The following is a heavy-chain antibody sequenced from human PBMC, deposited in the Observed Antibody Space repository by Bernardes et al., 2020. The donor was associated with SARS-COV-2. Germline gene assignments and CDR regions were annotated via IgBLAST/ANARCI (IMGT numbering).Heavy chain of an antibody. CDR2: IFFAVSNE. Sequence: GPFRLSFEAAVFSLSDYGMHWVRPAPGKGLEWVAGIFFAVSNEYYADSVKGRFTISRDNFRNTLFLQMNVVRGEDTATYYCARATETNCANRLVDGRWFEPWGTGTLVT. CDR1: VFSLSDYG. D-gene: IGHD2-8*01. J-gene: IGHJ5*02. CDR3: ARATETNCANRLVDGRWFEP. V-gene: IGHV3-33*01.